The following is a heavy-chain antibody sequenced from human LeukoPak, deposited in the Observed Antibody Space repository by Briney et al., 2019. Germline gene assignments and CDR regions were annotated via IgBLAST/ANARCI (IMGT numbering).Heavy chain of an antibody. CDR1: GGTFSNYA. Sequence: SVKVSCKASGGTFSNYAISWVRQAPGQGLEWMGGIIPIFGTANYAQKFQGRVTITADESTSTAYMELSSLRSEDTAVYYCAREEPGDSSSPPIWGQGTLVTVSS. CDR3: AREEPGDSSSPPI. J-gene: IGHJ4*02. V-gene: IGHV1-69*13. CDR2: IIPIFGTA. D-gene: IGHD6-13*01.